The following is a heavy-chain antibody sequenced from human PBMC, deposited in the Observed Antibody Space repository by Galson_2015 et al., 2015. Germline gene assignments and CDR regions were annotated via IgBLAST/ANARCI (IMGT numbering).Heavy chain of an antibody. D-gene: IGHD3-9*01. V-gene: IGHV3-30*03. CDR2: ISYDGSNK. Sequence: SLRLSCAASGFTFSSYGMHWVRHAPGKGLEWVAVISYDGSNKYYADSVKGRFTISRDNSKNTLYLQMNSLRAEDTAVYYCARATPRIYDILTGYHDAFDIWGQGTMVTVSS. CDR1: GFTFSSYG. CDR3: ARATPRIYDILTGYHDAFDI. J-gene: IGHJ3*02.